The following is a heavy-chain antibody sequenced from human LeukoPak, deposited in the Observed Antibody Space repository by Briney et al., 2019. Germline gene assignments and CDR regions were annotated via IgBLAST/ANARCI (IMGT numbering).Heavy chain of an antibody. D-gene: IGHD3-10*02. CDR1: GFTFSSYS. CDR3: AELGITMIGGV. V-gene: IGHV3-21*01. Sequence: GGSLRLSCAASGFTFSSYSMNWVRQAPGKGLEWVSSISSSSGYIYYADSVKGRFTVSRDNAKNSVYLQMNSLRAEDTAVYYCAELGITMIGGVWGKGTTVTISS. J-gene: IGHJ6*04. CDR2: ISSSSGYI.